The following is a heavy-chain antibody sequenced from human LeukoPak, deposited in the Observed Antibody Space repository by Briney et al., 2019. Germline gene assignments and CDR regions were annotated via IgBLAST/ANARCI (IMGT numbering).Heavy chain of an antibody. CDR1: GYSFTSYG. CDR3: AKERIRFQFFFDY. D-gene: IGHD3-3*02. CDR2: ITAYNGNT. Sequence: GASVKVSCKASGYSFTSYGISWVRQAPGQGLEWMGWITAYNGNTTYAQKLQGRVTMTTDTSTNTVYMELRSLRSEDTAIYYCAKERIRFQFFFDYWGQGTPVTVSS. J-gene: IGHJ4*02. V-gene: IGHV1-18*01.